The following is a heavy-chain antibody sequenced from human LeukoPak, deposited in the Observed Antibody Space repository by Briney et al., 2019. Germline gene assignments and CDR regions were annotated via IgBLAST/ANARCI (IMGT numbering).Heavy chain of an antibody. D-gene: IGHD1-26*01. CDR3: AKAANEWELLAGYFDY. CDR2: ISFHGTDS. CDR1: GFTFISYA. V-gene: IGHV3-30*04. J-gene: IGHJ4*02. Sequence: GGSLRLSCAASGFTFISYAIHWVRQAPGKGLEWVAVISFHGTDSFYADSVKGRFTISRDNSKNTLYLQMNSLRAEDTAVYYCAKAANEWELLAGYFDYWGQGTLVTVSS.